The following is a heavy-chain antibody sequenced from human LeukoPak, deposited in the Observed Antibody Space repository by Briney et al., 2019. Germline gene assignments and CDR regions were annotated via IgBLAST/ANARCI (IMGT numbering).Heavy chain of an antibody. J-gene: IGHJ4*02. D-gene: IGHD4-11*01. CDR3: VRRYSNSYFDH. V-gene: IGHV4-38-2*01. CDR2: VYQSGIT. Sequence: SETLSLTCAVSGYSISSGYYWGWIRQPPGKGLEWIGNVYQSGITYYNASLRSRVTISVDPSKNQFSLKLNAVPAADTAVYYCVRRYSNSYFDHWGQGTLVTVSS. CDR1: GYSISSGYY.